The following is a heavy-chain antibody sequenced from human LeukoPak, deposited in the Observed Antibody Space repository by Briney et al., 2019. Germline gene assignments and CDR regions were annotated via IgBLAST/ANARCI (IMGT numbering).Heavy chain of an antibody. D-gene: IGHD3-10*01. J-gene: IGHJ6*02. CDR1: GFTFSSYG. V-gene: IGHV3-30*03. Sequence: PGGSLRLSCAASGFTFSSYGMHWVRQAPGKGLEWVAVISYDGSNKYYADSVKGRFTISRDNAKNSLYLQMNSLRAEDTAVYYCARDHRGSSGMDVWGQGTTVTVSS. CDR2: ISYDGSNK. CDR3: ARDHRGSSGMDV.